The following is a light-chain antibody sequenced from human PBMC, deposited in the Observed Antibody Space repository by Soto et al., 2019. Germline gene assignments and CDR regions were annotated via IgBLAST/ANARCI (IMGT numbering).Light chain of an antibody. CDR3: CSYAGSTSDVL. V-gene: IGLV2-23*01. CDR1: SSDVGSYSL. CDR2: EGS. J-gene: IGLJ2*01. Sequence: QSALTQPASVSGSPGQSITISCTGTSSDVGSYSLVSWYQQRPGKAPKLMIYEGSKRPSGVSDRFSGSKSGNTASLTISGLQAEDEADYYCCSYAGSTSDVLLGGGTKLTVL.